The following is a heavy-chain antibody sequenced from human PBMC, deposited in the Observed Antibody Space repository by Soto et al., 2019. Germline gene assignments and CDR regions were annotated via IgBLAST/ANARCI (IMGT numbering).Heavy chain of an antibody. D-gene: IGHD2-2*01. Sequence: GESLKISCKGSGYSFTSYWIGWVRQMPGKGLEWMGIIYPGDSDTRYSPSFQGQVTISADKSISTAYLQWSSLKASDTAMYHCARLRDIVVVPAAMFDYWGQGTLVTVSS. CDR1: GYSFTSYW. CDR3: ARLRDIVVVPAAMFDY. J-gene: IGHJ4*02. V-gene: IGHV5-51*01. CDR2: IYPGDSDT.